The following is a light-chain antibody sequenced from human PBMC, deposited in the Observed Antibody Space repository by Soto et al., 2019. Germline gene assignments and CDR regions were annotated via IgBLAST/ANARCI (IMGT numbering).Light chain of an antibody. CDR1: QDIAAF. V-gene: IGKV1D-12*01. CDR2: NXS. CDR3: QQAYSVPRT. J-gene: IGKJ5*01. Sequence: IQLTQSPSSVIPSARDRVTIIXRVSQDIAAFLSWYQHKPGXPPEXXXRNXSSLQTGGPSRLSGSGSGTDFTLTINSLQPEDSANYYCQQAYSVPRTFGQGTRLEIK.